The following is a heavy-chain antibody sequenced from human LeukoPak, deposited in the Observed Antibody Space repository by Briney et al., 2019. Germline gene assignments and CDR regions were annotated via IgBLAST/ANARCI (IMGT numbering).Heavy chain of an antibody. CDR2: ISYDGSNK. J-gene: IGHJ4*02. D-gene: IGHD3-10*01. Sequence: GGSLRLSCAASGFTFSSYAMHWVRQAPGKGLEWVAVISYDGSNKYYADSVKGRFTISRDNSKNTLYLQMNSLRAEDTAVYYCATGVPAHGYWGQGTLVTVSS. CDR3: ATGVPAHGY. CDR1: GFTFSSYA. V-gene: IGHV3-30-3*01.